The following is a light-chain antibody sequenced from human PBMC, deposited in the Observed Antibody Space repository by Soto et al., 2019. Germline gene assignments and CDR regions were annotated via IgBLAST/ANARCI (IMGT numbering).Light chain of an antibody. V-gene: IGKV1-5*01. Sequence: DIQMTQSPSTLSASVGDRVTITCRASQSISSWLAWYQQKPGTAPKLLIYHASTLESGVPSRFSGSGSGTDFTLTISCLQSEDFATYYCQQYYSYPLTFGHGTKV. CDR2: HAS. CDR3: QQYYSYPLT. CDR1: QSISSW. J-gene: IGKJ1*01.